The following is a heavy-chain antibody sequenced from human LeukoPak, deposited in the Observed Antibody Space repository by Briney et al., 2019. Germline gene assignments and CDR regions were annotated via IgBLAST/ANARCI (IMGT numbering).Heavy chain of an antibody. Sequence: VASVKVSCKTSGYTFTSYGVSWVRQAPGQGLEWMGWISAYNGNTNYAQKLQGRVTMTTDTSTNTAYMELRSLKSDDTAVYYCARDGDSSINPLDYWGQGTLVTVSS. CDR1: GYTFTSYG. J-gene: IGHJ4*02. CDR3: ARDGDSSINPLDY. CDR2: ISAYNGNT. D-gene: IGHD5-18*01. V-gene: IGHV1-18*01.